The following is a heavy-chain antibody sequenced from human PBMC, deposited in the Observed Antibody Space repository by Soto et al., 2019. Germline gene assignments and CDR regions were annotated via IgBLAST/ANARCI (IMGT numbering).Heavy chain of an antibody. V-gene: IGHV3-7*01. CDR3: ARDSSGSLDY. D-gene: IGHD6-6*01. Sequence: GGSLRLPCVASGFTFSTYWMAWVRQVPGKGLEWVANIKQDGSDKNYVDSVKGRFTISRDNAKNSLYLQMNSLRAEDTAVYYCARDSSGSLDYWGQGTLVTVSS. CDR1: GFTFSTYW. CDR2: IKQDGSDK. J-gene: IGHJ4*02.